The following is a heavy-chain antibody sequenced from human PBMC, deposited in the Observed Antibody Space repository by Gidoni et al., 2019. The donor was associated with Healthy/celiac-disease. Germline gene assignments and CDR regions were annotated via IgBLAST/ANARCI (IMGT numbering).Heavy chain of an antibody. Sequence: EVQLVESGGGLVKPGGSLRLSCAASGFTFSSYSMNWVRQAPGKGLEWVSSISSSSSYIYYADSVKGRFTISRDNAKNSLYLQMNSLRAEDTAVYYCARGGAAGTRKSNYFDYWGQGTLVTVSS. D-gene: IGHD6-13*01. CDR1: GFTFSSYS. CDR2: ISSSSSYI. CDR3: ARGGAAGTRKSNYFDY. J-gene: IGHJ4*02. V-gene: IGHV3-21*01.